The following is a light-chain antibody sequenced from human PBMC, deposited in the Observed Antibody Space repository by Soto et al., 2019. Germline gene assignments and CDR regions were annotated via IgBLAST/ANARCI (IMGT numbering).Light chain of an antibody. V-gene: IGKV2-28*01. CDR2: LGS. J-gene: IGKJ5*01. Sequence: DIVMTQSPRALPVTPGEPASSSSRPPGGLLHKDGTSVLAWYLQGPGQSPQLLLYLGSNRAPGVPDRFNGSGSGTDFTLRITNVEAEDVGVYYCMQTLETAITFGQGTRLEI. CDR1: GGLLHKDGTSV. CDR3: MQTLETAIT.